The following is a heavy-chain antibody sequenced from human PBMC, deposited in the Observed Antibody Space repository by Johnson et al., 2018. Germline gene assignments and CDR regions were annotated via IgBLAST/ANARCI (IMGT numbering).Heavy chain of an antibody. D-gene: IGHD5-24*01. J-gene: IGHJ3*02. V-gene: IGHV3-9*01. CDR3: ARDRRDGYNLAFDI. Sequence: VQLVESGGGLVQPGRSLRLSCAASGFTFDDYAMHWVRQAPGKGLEWVSGISWNSGSIGYADSVKGRFTISRDNAKNSLYLQMNSLRAEDTAGYYCARDRRDGYNLAFDIWGQGTMVTVSS. CDR2: ISWNSGSI. CDR1: GFTFDDYA.